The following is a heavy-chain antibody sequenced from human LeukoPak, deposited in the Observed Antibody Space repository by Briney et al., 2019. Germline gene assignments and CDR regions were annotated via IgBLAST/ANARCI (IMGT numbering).Heavy chain of an antibody. J-gene: IGHJ4*02. CDR1: GFTFSSCG. CDR3: ARKERLGYYFDY. D-gene: IGHD1-1*01. Sequence: GGSPRLSCAASGFTFSSCGMSWVRQAPGKGLEWVSAISGSGGSTYYADSVKGRFTISRDNSKNTLYLQMNSLRAEDTAVYYCARKERLGYYFDYWGQGTLVTVSS. CDR2: ISGSGGST. V-gene: IGHV3-23*01.